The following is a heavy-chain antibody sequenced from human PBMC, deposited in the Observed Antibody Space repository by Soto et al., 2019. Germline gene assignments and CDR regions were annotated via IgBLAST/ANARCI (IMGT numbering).Heavy chain of an antibody. D-gene: IGHD3-22*01. J-gene: IGHJ3*02. CDR1: GGSISSSSYY. Sequence: PSETLSLTCTVSGGSISSSSYYWGWIRQPPGKGLEWIGSIYYSGSTYYNPSLKSRVTISVDTSKNQFSLKLSSVTAADTAVYYCARQGNYYDSSGYGAAFDIWGQGTMVTVSS. CDR3: ARQGNYYDSSGYGAAFDI. V-gene: IGHV4-39*01. CDR2: IYYSGST.